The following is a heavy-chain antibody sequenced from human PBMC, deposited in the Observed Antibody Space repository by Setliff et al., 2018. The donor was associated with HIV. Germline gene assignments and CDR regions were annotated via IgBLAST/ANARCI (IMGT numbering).Heavy chain of an antibody. J-gene: IGHJ4*02. D-gene: IGHD6-19*01. V-gene: IGHV1-2*02. CDR3: ATRSSYSSDWHEYYFDY. CDR2: TSPQNGGT. Sequence: ASVKVSCKASGYIFTDYFIHWVRQAPGQGLEWMGWTSPQNGGTNYAQKFQGRVTMTRDTSISTAYMELSRLRAEDTAVYYCATRSSYSSDWHEYYFDYWGQGTLVTVSS. CDR1: GYIFTDYF.